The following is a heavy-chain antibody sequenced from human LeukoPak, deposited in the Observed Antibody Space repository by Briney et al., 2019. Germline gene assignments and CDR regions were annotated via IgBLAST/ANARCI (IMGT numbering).Heavy chain of an antibody. D-gene: IGHD3-16*01. CDR2: IYYSGST. J-gene: IGHJ4*02. CDR1: GGSISSSSYY. V-gene: IGHV4-39*07. Sequence: SETLSLTCTVSGGSISSSSYYWGWIRQPPGKGLEWIGSIYYSGSTYYNPSLKSRVTISVDTSKNQFSLKLSSVTAADTAVYYCARSSRGGNPRYYFDYWGQGTLVTVYS. CDR3: ARSSRGGNPRYYFDY.